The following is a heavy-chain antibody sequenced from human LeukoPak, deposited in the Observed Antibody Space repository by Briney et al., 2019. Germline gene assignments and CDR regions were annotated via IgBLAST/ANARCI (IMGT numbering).Heavy chain of an antibody. D-gene: IGHD3-22*01. V-gene: IGHV3-23*01. Sequence: GGSLRLSCAASGFAFSNYAMSWVRQAPGKGLEWVSAISGSGGSTYYADSVKGRFTISRDNSKNTLYLQMNSLRAEDTAVYYCAKDLGYYDTGAQGYWGQGTLVTVSS. CDR1: GFAFSNYA. CDR3: AKDLGYYDTGAQGY. CDR2: ISGSGGST. J-gene: IGHJ4*02.